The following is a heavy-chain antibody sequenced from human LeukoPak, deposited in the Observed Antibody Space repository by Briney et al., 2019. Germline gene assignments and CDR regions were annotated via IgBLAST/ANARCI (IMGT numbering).Heavy chain of an antibody. D-gene: IGHD4-23*01. Sequence: GGSLRLSCAASGFTFSSYAMSWVRQAPGKGLEWVSTISGSGGSTYYADSVKGRFTISRDNSKNTLYLQMNSLRAEDTAVYYCATGFSGYGGEYYFDYWGQGTLVTVSS. CDR3: ATGFSGYGGEYYFDY. J-gene: IGHJ4*02. CDR1: GFTFSSYA. CDR2: ISGSGGST. V-gene: IGHV3-23*01.